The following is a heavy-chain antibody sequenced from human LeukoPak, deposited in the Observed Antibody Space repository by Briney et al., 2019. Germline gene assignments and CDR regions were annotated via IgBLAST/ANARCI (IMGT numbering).Heavy chain of an antibody. V-gene: IGHV4-34*01. CDR1: GGSFSGYY. CDR2: INHSGST. CDR3: ARDPEDWFDP. J-gene: IGHJ5*02. Sequence: SETLSLTCAVYGGSFSGYYWSWIRQPPGKGLEWIGEINHSGSTNYNPSLKSRVTISVDTSKNQFSLKLSSVTAADTAVYYCARDPEDWFDPWGQGTLVTVSS.